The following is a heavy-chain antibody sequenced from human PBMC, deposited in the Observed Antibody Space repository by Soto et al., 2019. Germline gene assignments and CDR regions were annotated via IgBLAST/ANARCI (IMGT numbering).Heavy chain of an antibody. J-gene: IGHJ6*02. CDR1: GGTFSSYA. CDR2: IIPIFGTA. Sequence: SVKVSCKASGGTFSSYAISWVRQAPGQGLEWMGGIIPIFGTANYAQKFQGRVTITADESTSTAYMELSSLRSEDTAVYYCARPAAAGSQYYYYYGMDVWGQGTTVTVSS. CDR3: ARPAAAGSQYYYYYGMDV. D-gene: IGHD6-13*01. V-gene: IGHV1-69*13.